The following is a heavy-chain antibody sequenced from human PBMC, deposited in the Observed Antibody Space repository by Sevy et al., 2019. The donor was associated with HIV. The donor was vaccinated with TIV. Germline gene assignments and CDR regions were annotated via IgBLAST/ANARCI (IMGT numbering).Heavy chain of an antibody. D-gene: IGHD4-17*01. Sequence: GGSLRLSCAASGFTFSSYEMNWVRQAPGKGLEWVSYISNSGSTIYYSDSVKGRVTISRANAKNSLYLQMNSLRVEDTAVYYCARDLPPSATTVAHFDYWGRGTLVTVSS. CDR3: ARDLPPSATTVAHFDY. V-gene: IGHV3-48*03. J-gene: IGHJ4*02. CDR1: GFTFSSYE. CDR2: ISNSGSTI.